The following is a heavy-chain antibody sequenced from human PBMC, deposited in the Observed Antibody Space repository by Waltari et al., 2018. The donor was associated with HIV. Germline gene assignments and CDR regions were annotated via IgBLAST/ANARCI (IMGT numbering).Heavy chain of an antibody. Sequence: EVRLVESGGGLAQPGGSLRLSCAASGFPFSSSWMTWVRQAPGKGLEWVANIKEDGSEIHYVDSVKGRFTISRDNAKNSLYLQMNSLRAEDTAVYYCARRQQLTDWGQGTLVTVSS. CDR2: IKEDGSEI. D-gene: IGHD6-13*01. CDR1: GFPFSSSW. CDR3: ARRQQLTD. J-gene: IGHJ4*02. V-gene: IGHV3-7*01.